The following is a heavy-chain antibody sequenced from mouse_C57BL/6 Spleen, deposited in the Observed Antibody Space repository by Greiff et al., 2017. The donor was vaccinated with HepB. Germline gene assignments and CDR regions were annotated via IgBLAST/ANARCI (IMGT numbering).Heavy chain of an antibody. V-gene: IGHV1-81*01. CDR2: IYPRSGNT. Sequence: VKLVESGAELARPGASVKLSCKASGYTFTSYGISWVKQRTGQGLEWIGEIYPRSGNTYYNEKFKGKATLTADKSSSTAYMELRSLTSEDSAVYFCARSITTVVGGAMDYWGQGTSVTVSS. J-gene: IGHJ4*01. CDR3: ARSITTVVGGAMDY. CDR1: GYTFTSYG. D-gene: IGHD1-1*01.